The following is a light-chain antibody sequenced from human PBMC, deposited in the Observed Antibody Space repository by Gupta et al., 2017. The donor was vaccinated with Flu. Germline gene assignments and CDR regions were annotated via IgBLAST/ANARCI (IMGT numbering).Light chain of an antibody. Sequence: QSALTQPPSVPGSPGQPITISCTGSSSDIGTYKNVSWYQQHPGKAPKLMIYEVINRPSGVSNRFSGPKSGNTASLTISGLQAEDEADYYCCSYPSTSSPYVFGTGTKVTVL. CDR3: CSYPSTSSPYV. V-gene: IGLV2-14*01. CDR2: EVI. J-gene: IGLJ1*01. CDR1: SSDIGTYKN.